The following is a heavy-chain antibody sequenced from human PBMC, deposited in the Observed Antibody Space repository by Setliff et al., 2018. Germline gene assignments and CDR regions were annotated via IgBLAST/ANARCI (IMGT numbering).Heavy chain of an antibody. CDR3: TRDGGYRDDY. V-gene: IGHV3-74*03. CDR2: MHSDDRSI. CDR1: GFIFSGYW. J-gene: IGHJ4*02. D-gene: IGHD5-12*01. Sequence: PGGSLRLSWAASGFIFSGYWMHWVRQAPGKGLMWVSRMHSDDRSIAYADSVKGRFTISRDNAKNMLYLQMNSLRVEDTGVYYCTRDGGYRDDYWGQGTLVTVSS.